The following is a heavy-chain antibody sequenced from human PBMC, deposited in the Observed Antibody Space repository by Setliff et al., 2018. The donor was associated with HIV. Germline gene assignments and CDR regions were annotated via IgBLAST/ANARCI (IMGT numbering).Heavy chain of an antibody. CDR3: ARDSRDIVVVIAPEPEPYYYYGMDV. CDR2: IIPIFATA. D-gene: IGHD2-15*01. Sequence: SVKVSCKASGDTFSSYALSWVRQAPGQGLEWMGGIIPIFATANYAQKFKGRVTITADESMTTAYMELSSLRSEDTAVYYGARDSRDIVVVIAPEPEPYYYYGMDVWGEGTTVTVSS. V-gene: IGHV1-69*13. CDR1: GDTFSSYA. J-gene: IGHJ6*04.